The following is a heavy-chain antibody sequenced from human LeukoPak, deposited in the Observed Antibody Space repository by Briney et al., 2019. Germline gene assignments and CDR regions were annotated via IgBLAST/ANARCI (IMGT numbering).Heavy chain of an antibody. CDR3: AKDGSQWELPQV. V-gene: IGHV3-23*01. J-gene: IGHJ3*01. D-gene: IGHD1-26*01. CDR2: IVGSGGST. Sequence: PGRSLRLSCAASGFTFSSYAMSWVRQAPGKGLEWVSGIVGSGGSTYYADSVKGRFTISRDNSKSTLFLQMNSLRAEDTALYYCAKDGSQWELPQVWGQGTMVTVSS. CDR1: GFTFSSYA.